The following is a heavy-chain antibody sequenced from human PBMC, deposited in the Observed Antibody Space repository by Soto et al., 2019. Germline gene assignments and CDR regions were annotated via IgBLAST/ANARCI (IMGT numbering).Heavy chain of an antibody. V-gene: IGHV1-69*12. J-gene: IGHJ6*02. Sequence: QVQLVQSGAEVKKPGSSVKVSCKASGGTFSSYAISWVRQAPGQGLEWMGGIIPIFGTANYTQKFQGRVTITAAESASPAYMELCSLRSEDTAVYYCARDGYSYGADYYYGMDVWGQGTTVTVSS. CDR1: GGTFSSYA. CDR2: IIPIFGTA. CDR3: ARDGYSYGADYYYGMDV. D-gene: IGHD5-18*01.